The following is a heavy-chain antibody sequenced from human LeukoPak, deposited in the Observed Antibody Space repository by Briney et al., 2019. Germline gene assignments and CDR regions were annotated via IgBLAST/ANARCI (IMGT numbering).Heavy chain of an antibody. CDR2: IKQDGSEK. V-gene: IGHV3-7*01. CDR1: GFTFSNYW. D-gene: IGHD6-19*01. Sequence: GGSLRLSCAVYGFTFSNYWMNWVRQAPGKGLEWVANIKQDGSEKYYVDSVKGRFTGSRDNAKNPLYLQMNSLRAEDTAVYYCARDSSSSGWFGYLDYWGQGTLVTVSS. J-gene: IGHJ4*02. CDR3: ARDSSSSGWFGYLDY.